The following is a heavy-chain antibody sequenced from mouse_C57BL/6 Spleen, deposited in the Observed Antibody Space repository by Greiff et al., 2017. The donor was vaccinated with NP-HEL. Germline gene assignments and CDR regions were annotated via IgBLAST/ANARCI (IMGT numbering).Heavy chain of an antibody. Sequence: EVKLQQSGPVLVKPGASVKMSCKASGYTFTDYYMNWVKQSHGKSLEWIGVINPYNGGTSYNQKFKGKATLTVDKSSSTAYMELNSLTSEDSAVYYCARSVGNYHAMDYWGQGTSVTVSS. D-gene: IGHD2-1*01. CDR3: ARSVGNYHAMDY. CDR2: INPYNGGT. CDR1: GYTFTDYY. V-gene: IGHV1-19*01. J-gene: IGHJ4*01.